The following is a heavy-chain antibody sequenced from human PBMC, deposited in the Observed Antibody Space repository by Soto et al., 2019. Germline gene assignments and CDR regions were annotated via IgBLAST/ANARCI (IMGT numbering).Heavy chain of an antibody. CDR3: TRGDILTGYFEYYYFGMDV. D-gene: IGHD3-9*01. CDR1: GFTFSGSD. J-gene: IGHJ6*02. CDR2: IRSKGSTYAT. Sequence: GGSLRLSCAASGFTFSGSDMHWVRQASGKGLEWVGRIRSKGSTYATAYAASVKGRFTISRDDSKNMAYLQMNSLKTEDTAVYYCTRGDILTGYFEYYYFGMDVWGQGTTVTVSS. V-gene: IGHV3-73*01.